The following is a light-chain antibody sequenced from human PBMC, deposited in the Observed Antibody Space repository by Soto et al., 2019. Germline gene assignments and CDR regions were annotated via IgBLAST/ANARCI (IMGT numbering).Light chain of an antibody. CDR3: QQYNNWPPLT. CDR2: GAS. Sequence: EIVMTQSPATLSVSPGERATLSCRASQSVSYNLAWYQQKPGQAPRLLISGASTRATVIPARFSGSGSGTEFTITISSLQSEDFAVYYCQQYNNWPPLTFGGGTKVEIK. V-gene: IGKV3-15*01. CDR1: QSVSYN. J-gene: IGKJ4*01.